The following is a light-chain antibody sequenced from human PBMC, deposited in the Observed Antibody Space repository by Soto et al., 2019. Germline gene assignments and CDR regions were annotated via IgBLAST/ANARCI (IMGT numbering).Light chain of an antibody. CDR2: GAS. Sequence: MKQCRGNLSVSTGEGATLSCVASHSVSIYLSCFQQKPGHAPRLLIYGASTRATGIPAMFSGGGSATDFTLTISILQPEDFATYYCQQTYCIPLTFGQGTRLEIK. V-gene: IGKV3-15*01. J-gene: IGKJ5*01. CDR1: HSVSIY. CDR3: QQTYCIPLT.